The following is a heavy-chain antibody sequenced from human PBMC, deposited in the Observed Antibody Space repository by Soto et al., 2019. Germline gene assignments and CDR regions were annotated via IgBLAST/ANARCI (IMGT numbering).Heavy chain of an antibody. CDR3: ARDNIRLNYMVRGVINI. V-gene: IGHV1-3*01. CDR2: INAGNGNT. D-gene: IGHD3-10*01. Sequence: GASVKVSCKASGYTFTSYAMHWVRQAPGQRLEWMGWINAGNGNTKYSQKFQGRVTITRDTSASTAYMELSSLRSEDTAVYYCARDNIRLNYMVRGVINIWGQGTLVTVSS. CDR1: GYTFTSYA. J-gene: IGHJ4*02.